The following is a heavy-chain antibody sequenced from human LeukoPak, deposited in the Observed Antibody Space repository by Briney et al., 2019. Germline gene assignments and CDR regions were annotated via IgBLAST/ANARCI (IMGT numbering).Heavy chain of an antibody. CDR3: ANLPRSIAVVATARVVY. Sequence: KPSETLSLTCTVSGDSINSTNYYWAWIRQPPGKGLEWIGSIFYSGNAYYNPSLKSRVSISVDRSKNQFSLKVTSVTAADTAVFYCANLPRSIAVVATARVVYWGQGSLVTVSS. CDR1: GDSINSTNYY. V-gene: IGHV4-39*01. J-gene: IGHJ4*02. D-gene: IGHD2-21*02. CDR2: IFYSGNA.